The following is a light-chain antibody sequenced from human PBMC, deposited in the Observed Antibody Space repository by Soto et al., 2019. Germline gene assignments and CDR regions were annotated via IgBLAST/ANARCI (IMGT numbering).Light chain of an antibody. CDR1: QSVSSSY. CDR2: GAS. V-gene: IGKV3-20*01. Sequence: EIVLTQSPGTLSLSPGERATLSCRASQSVSSSYLAWYQQKPGQAPRLLIYGASRRATGIPDRFSGRGSGTDFTLTISRLEPEDFAVYYCQQYGSSPRTFGQGTKVDIK. J-gene: IGKJ1*01. CDR3: QQYGSSPRT.